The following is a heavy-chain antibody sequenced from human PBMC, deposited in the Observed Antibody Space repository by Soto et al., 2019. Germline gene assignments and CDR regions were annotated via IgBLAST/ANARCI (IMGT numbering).Heavy chain of an antibody. J-gene: IGHJ4*02. CDR1: GFTFSSYS. CDR3: ASGLYYYDSTSYYYMDY. D-gene: IGHD3-22*01. Sequence: PGGSLRLSCAASGFTFSSYSMNWVRQAPWKGLEWVSYISSSSSTIYYADSVKGRFTISRDNAKNSLYLQMNSLRDEDTAVYYCASGLYYYDSTSYYYMDYWGQGTQVTVSS. CDR2: ISSSSSTI. V-gene: IGHV3-48*02.